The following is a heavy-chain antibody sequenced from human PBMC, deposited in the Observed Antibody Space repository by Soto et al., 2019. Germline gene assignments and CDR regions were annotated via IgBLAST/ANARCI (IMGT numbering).Heavy chain of an antibody. Sequence: SETLSLTCTVSGGSISSGGYYWSWIRQHPGKGLEWIGYIYYSGSTYYNPSLKSRVTISVDTSKNQFSLKLSSVTAADTAVYYCARDSDDYVWGSYRGYYGMDVWGQGTTVTVSS. D-gene: IGHD3-16*02. J-gene: IGHJ6*02. CDR2: IYYSGST. V-gene: IGHV4-31*03. CDR3: ARDSDDYVWGSYRGYYGMDV. CDR1: GGSISSGGYY.